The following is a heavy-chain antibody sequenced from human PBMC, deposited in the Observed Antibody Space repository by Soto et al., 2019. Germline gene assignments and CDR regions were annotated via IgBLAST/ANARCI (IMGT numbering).Heavy chain of an antibody. CDR2: ISGSGGST. J-gene: IGHJ6*02. CDR1: GFTFSSYA. V-gene: IGHV3-23*01. CDR3: ARPSFMVYASYYYGMDV. D-gene: IGHD2-8*01. Sequence: EVQLLESGGGLVQPGGSLRLSCAASGFTFSSYAMSWVRQAPGKGPEWVSAISGSGGSTYYADSVKGRFTISRDNSKNTLYLQMNSLRAEDTAVYYCARPSFMVYASYYYGMDVWGQGTTVTVSS.